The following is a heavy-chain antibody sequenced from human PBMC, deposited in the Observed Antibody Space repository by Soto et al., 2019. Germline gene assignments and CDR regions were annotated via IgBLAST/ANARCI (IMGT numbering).Heavy chain of an antibody. J-gene: IGHJ4*02. Sequence: PSETLSLTCTVSGGSISSYYWSWIRQPPGKGLEWIGYIYYSGSTNYNPSLKSRVTISVDTSKNQFSLKLSSVTAADTAVYYCARTEMATILDWGQGTLVTVSS. CDR2: IYYSGST. D-gene: IGHD5-12*01. CDR1: GGSISSYY. V-gene: IGHV4-59*01. CDR3: ARTEMATILD.